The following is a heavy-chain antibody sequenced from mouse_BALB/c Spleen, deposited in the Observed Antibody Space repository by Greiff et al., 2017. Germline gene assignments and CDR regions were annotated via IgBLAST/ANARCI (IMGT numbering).Heavy chain of an antibody. J-gene: IGHJ3*01. CDR3: ARPSSTMITTAWFAY. Sequence: DVHLVESGGGLVQPGGSRKLSCAASGFTFSSFGMHWVRQAPEKGLEWVAYISSGSSTIYYADTVKGRFTISRDNPKNTLFLQMTSLRSEDTAMYYCARPSSTMITTAWFAYWGQGTLVTVSA. V-gene: IGHV5-17*02. CDR1: GFTFSSFG. D-gene: IGHD2-4*01. CDR2: ISSGSSTI.